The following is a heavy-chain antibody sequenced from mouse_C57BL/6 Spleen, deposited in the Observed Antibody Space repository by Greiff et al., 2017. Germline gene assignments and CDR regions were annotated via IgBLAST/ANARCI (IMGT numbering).Heavy chain of an antibody. V-gene: IGHV3-6*01. D-gene: IGHD1-1*01. CDR1: GYSITSGYY. Sequence: EVKLQESGPGLVKPSQSLSLTCSVTGYSITSGYYWNWIRQFPGNKLEWMGYISYDGSNNYNPSLKNRITITRDPSKNQFFLKLNSVTTEDTAADYCAIEDYSSRRGEYFDVWGTGTTVTVSS. CDR3: AIEDYSSRRGEYFDV. J-gene: IGHJ1*03. CDR2: ISYDGSN.